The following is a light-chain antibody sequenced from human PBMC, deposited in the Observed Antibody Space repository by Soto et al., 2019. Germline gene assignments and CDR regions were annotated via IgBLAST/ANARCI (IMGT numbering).Light chain of an antibody. V-gene: IGLV2-8*01. CDR2: EVS. J-gene: IGLJ2*01. Sequence: QSALTQPPSASGSPGQSVTISCTGTSSDVGGYNYVSWYQQHPGKAPKLMIHEVSKRPSGVPDRFSGSKSGNTASLTVSGLQAEDEADYYGSSYAGSIPASPLVFGGGTKLTVL. CDR3: SSYAGSIPASPLV. CDR1: SSDVGGYNY.